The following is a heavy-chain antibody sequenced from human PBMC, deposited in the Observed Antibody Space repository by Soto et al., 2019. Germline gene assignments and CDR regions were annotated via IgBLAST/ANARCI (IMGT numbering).Heavy chain of an antibody. CDR1: GGSVSSGSYY. V-gene: IGHV4-61*01. Sequence: ETLSLTCNVSGGSVSSGSYYWSWIRQPPGKGLEWIGYIYYSGSTNYNPSLKSRVTISVDTSKNQFSLKLSSVTAADTAVYYCARDNLNSGSYSDFDYWGQGTLITVSS. CDR3: ARDNLNSGSYSDFDY. CDR2: IYYSGST. J-gene: IGHJ4*02. D-gene: IGHD1-26*01.